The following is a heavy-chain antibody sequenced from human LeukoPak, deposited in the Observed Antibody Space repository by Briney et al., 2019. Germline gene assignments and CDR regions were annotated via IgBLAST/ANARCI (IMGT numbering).Heavy chain of an antibody. Sequence: GGSLRLSCAASGFTFSSYGMHWVRQAPGKGLEWVAVIWYDGSNKYYADSVKGRFTISRDNSKNTLYLQMNSLRAEDTAVYYCARDKGSYYDFDYWGQGTLVTVSS. J-gene: IGHJ4*02. CDR1: GFTFSSYG. CDR2: IWYDGSNK. V-gene: IGHV3-33*01. CDR3: ARDKGSYYDFDY. D-gene: IGHD1-26*01.